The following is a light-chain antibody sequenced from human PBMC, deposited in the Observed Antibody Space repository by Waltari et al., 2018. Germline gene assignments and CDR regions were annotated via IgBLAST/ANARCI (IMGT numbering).Light chain of an antibody. CDR2: EVT. J-gene: IGLJ1*01. Sequence: QSALTQPPSASGSPGQSVTISCTGTSSDVGAYNYVSWYQQYPDKAPKLMIYEVTKRPSGVPDRFSDSKSGNTASLTVSGLQAEDEADYYCISYAGNNKYVLGAGTKVTVL. V-gene: IGLV2-8*01. CDR1: SSDVGAYNY. CDR3: ISYAGNNKYV.